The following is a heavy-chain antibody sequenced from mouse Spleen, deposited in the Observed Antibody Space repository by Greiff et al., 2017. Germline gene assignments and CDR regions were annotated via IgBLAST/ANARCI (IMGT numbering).Heavy chain of an antibody. Sequence: EVKLVESGPELVKPGASVKMSCKASGYTFTSYVMHWVKQKPGQGLEWIGYINPYNDGTKYNEKFKGKATLTSDKSSSTAYMELSSLTSEDSAVYYCASHPTGTSYAMDYWGQGTSVTVSS. J-gene: IGHJ4*01. CDR2: INPYNDGT. V-gene: IGHV1-14*01. D-gene: IGHD4-1*02. CDR1: GYTFTSYV. CDR3: ASHPTGTSYAMDY.